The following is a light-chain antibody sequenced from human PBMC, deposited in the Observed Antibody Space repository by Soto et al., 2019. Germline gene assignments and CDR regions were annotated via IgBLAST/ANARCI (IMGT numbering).Light chain of an antibody. J-gene: IGKJ1*01. CDR2: WAS. CDR1: QSVLYSSNNKNY. Sequence: DIVMTQSPDSLAVSLGERATINCKSSQSVLYSSNNKNYLAWYQQKPGQPPKLLIYWASTRESGVPDRFSGSGSGTDFTLSISSLQAEDLEVYYCQQSYNTLPTLGQGTKVEIK. CDR3: QQSYNTLPT. V-gene: IGKV4-1*01.